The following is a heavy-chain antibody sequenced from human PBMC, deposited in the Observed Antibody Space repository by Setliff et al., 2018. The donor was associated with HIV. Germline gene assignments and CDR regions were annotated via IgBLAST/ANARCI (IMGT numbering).Heavy chain of an antibody. D-gene: IGHD1-1*01. V-gene: IGHV3-21*06. CDR1: GFTFNFYT. J-gene: IGHJ4*02. Sequence: PGGSLRLSCAASGFTFNFYTMNWVRQAPGKALEWVSSISPNSSQIYYADSVKDRFTISRDNVKNSLTLHMTSLRVDDSAVYYCANNWNCADWGPGTLVTVSS. CDR2: ISPNSSQI. CDR3: ANNWNCAD.